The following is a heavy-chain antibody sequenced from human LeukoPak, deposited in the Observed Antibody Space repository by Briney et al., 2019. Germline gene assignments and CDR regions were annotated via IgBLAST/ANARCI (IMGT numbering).Heavy chain of an antibody. CDR3: AKEGRSLQTY. D-gene: IGHD5-24*01. CDR2: IKEDGTET. J-gene: IGHJ4*02. Sequence: PGGSLRLSCAASGFTFSSYAMSWVRLAPGKGLEWVPNIKEDGTETYYVDSVKGRFTISRDNAKNSLYLQMNSLRVEDTAVYYCAKEGRSLQTYWGQGTLVTVSS. CDR1: GFTFSSYA. V-gene: IGHV3-7*03.